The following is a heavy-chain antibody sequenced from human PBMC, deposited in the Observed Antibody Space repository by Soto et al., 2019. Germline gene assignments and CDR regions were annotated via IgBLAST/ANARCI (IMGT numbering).Heavy chain of an antibody. CDR2: IIPIFGTA. CDR1: GGTFSSYA. J-gene: IGHJ5*02. V-gene: IGHV1-69*13. Sequence: SVKVSCKASGGTFSSYAISWVRQAPGQGLEWMGGIIPIFGTANYAQKFQGRVTITADESTSTAYMELRSLRSEDTAVYYCARNTIDSSGYPNWFDHWGQGTLVTVSS. CDR3: ARNTIDSSGYPNWFDH. D-gene: IGHD3-22*01.